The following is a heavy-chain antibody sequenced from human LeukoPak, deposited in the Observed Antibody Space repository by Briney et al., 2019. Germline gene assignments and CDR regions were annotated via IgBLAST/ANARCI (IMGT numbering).Heavy chain of an antibody. V-gene: IGHV3-23*01. J-gene: IGHJ4*02. CDR3: AKDQPQYCSGGSCYPGGFDY. Sequence: GASVKVSCKASGGTFSSYAMSWVRQAPGKGLEWVSAISGSGGSTYYADSVKGRFTISRDNPKNTLYLQMNSLRAEDTAVYYCAKDQPQYCSGGSCYPGGFDYWGQGTLVTVSS. D-gene: IGHD2-15*01. CDR1: GGTFSSYA. CDR2: ISGSGGST.